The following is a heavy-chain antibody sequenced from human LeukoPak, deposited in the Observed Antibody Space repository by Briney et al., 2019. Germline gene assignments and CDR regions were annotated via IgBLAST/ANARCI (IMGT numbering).Heavy chain of an antibody. Sequence: ASVKVSCKASGYTFTIYGISLVRQAPGQGLEWMGWISAYSGNTHYAQKLQGRVTMTTDTSTSTAYMELRSLRSDDTAVYYCARDHGSGQLVRTPTLGYWGQGTLVTVSS. CDR3: ARDHGSGQLVRTPTLGY. CDR2: ISAYSGNT. J-gene: IGHJ4*02. CDR1: GYTFTIYG. V-gene: IGHV1-18*01. D-gene: IGHD3-10*01.